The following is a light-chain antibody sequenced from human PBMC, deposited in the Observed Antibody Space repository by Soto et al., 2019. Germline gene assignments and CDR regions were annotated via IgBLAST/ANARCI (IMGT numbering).Light chain of an antibody. CDR3: QQRSNWPIT. Sequence: EVVLTQSPDTLSLSPGERATLSCRASQSVSSFLAWYQQKPGQAPRLLIYDASNRATGIPARFSGSGSGTDFTLTISSLEPKDFAVYYCQQRSNWPITFGQGTRLEIK. CDR2: DAS. CDR1: QSVSSF. V-gene: IGKV3-11*01. J-gene: IGKJ5*01.